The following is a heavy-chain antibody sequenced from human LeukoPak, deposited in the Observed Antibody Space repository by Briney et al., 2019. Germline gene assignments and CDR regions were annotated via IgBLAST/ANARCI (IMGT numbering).Heavy chain of an antibody. D-gene: IGHD2-21*01. V-gene: IGHV3-30-3*01. J-gene: IGHJ5*02. CDR1: GFTFSSYA. CDR2: ISYDGSNK. Sequence: PGGSLRLSCAASGFTFSSYAMHWVRQAPGKGLEWVAVISYDGSNKYYADSVKGRFTISRDNSKNTLYLQMNSLRAEDTAVYYCAREKEFRFDPWGQGTLVTVSS. CDR3: AREKEFRFDP.